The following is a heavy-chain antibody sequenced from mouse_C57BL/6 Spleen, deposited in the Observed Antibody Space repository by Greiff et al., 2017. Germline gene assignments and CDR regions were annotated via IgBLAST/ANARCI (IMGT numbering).Heavy chain of an antibody. CDR2: IAPSDSET. Sequence: VQLQQPGAELVRPGSSVKLSCKASGYTFTSYWLHWVKQRPIQGLEWIGNIAPSDSETHYNQKFKDKATLSVDKSSSTAYMQLSSLTSEDSAVYDSARDEMDYWGQGTSVTVSS. CDR3: ARDEMDY. J-gene: IGHJ4*01. CDR1: GYTFTSYW. V-gene: IGHV1-52*01.